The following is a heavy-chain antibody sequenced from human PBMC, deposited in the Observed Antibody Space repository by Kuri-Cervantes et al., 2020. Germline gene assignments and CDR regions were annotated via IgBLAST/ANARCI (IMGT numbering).Heavy chain of an antibody. D-gene: IGHD2-2*01. V-gene: IGHV4-59*13. CDR3: ARDRRYCSSTSCSAAPYYFDY. CDR1: GGSISSYY. J-gene: IGHJ4*02. CDR2: IYYSGST. Sequence: GSLRLSCTVSGGSISSYYWSWIRQPPGKGLEWIGYIYYSGSTNYNPSLKSRVTISVDTSKNQFSLKLSSVTAADTAVYYCARDRRYCSSTSCSAAPYYFDYWGQGTLVTVSS.